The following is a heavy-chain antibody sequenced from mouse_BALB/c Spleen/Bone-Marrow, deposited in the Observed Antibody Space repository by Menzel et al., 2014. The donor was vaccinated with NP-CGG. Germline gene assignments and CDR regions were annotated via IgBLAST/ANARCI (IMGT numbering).Heavy chain of an antibody. Sequence: EVQLVESGAGLVKPARSLNLSCAASGFAFSNYDMTWVRQTPEKRLEWVAYIRSGGGSTYYPDTMKGRFTISRVNAKDTLFLQMSSLKSEDADMYYCGRHGTGSWFAYWGQGTLVTVSA. D-gene: IGHD4-1*01. V-gene: IGHV5-12-1*01. CDR3: GRHGTGSWFAY. CDR1: GFAFSNYD. J-gene: IGHJ3*01. CDR2: IRSGGGST.